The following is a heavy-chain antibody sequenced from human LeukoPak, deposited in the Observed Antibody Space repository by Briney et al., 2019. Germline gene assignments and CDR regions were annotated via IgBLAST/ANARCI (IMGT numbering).Heavy chain of an antibody. CDR3: ARHITTPDYESSCFDT. CDR2: TYPGETNT. Sequence: GESLKISCEASGYSFTTYWIAWVRPMPGKGLEGMGFTYPGETNTRSSPSFQGQVTISVDRSTRTTYLQWNSLKASDSATYYCARHITTPDYESSCFDTWGQGTLVIVSS. D-gene: IGHD3-22*01. J-gene: IGHJ5*02. CDR1: GYSFTTYW. V-gene: IGHV5-51*01.